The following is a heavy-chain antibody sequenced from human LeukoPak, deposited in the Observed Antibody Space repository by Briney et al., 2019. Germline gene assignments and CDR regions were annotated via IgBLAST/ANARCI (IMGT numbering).Heavy chain of an antibody. CDR2: IYSGGST. CDR1: GFTVSSNY. J-gene: IGHJ4*02. CDR3: ARDRSTVTTWVDY. D-gene: IGHD4-17*01. Sequence: WGSLRLSCAASGFTVSSNYMSWVRQAPGKGLEWVSVIYSGGSTYYADSVKGRFTISRDNSKNTLYLQMNSLRAEETALYYCARDRSTVTTWVDYWGQGTLVTVSS. V-gene: IGHV3-53*01.